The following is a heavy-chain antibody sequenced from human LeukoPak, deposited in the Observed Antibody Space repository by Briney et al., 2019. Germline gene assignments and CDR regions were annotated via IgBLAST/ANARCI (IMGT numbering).Heavy chain of an antibody. CDR1: EFTFSSHS. Sequence: GGALRLSCAASEFTFSSHSMNWVRPAPGKGLEWVSSISRSGGSIYYADSLKGRFTISRDNAKNSLYLQMNSLRAEDTAVYFCARSLKVSAALDVFDIWGQGTMVTVSS. CDR3: ARSLKVSAALDVFDI. J-gene: IGHJ3*02. D-gene: IGHD2-2*01. CDR2: ISRSGGSI. V-gene: IGHV3-21*01.